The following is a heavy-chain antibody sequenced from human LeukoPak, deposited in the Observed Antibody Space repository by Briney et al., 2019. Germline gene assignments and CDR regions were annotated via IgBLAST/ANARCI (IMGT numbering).Heavy chain of an antibody. J-gene: IGHJ4*02. D-gene: IGHD3-22*01. Sequence: ASVKVSCKASGHTFTGHYMHWVRQAPGQGLEWMGWINPNSGGTNYAQKFQGRVTMTRDTSISTAYMELSRLRSDDTAVYYCARDLYYDSKDYWGQGTLVTVSS. CDR2: INPNSGGT. CDR3: ARDLYYDSKDY. V-gene: IGHV1-2*02. CDR1: GHTFTGHY.